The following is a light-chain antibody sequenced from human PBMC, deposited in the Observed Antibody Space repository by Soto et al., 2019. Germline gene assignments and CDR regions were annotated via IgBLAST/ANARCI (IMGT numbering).Light chain of an antibody. J-gene: IGLJ1*01. Sequence: QSVLTQPPSASGTPGQRVTISCSGSSANIGSNTVSWYQQVPGTAPKLLIYSNSERPSGVPDRFSGSKSGTSASLAISGLQSEDEADYYCQSYDSSLSGSYVFGTGTKLTVL. CDR1: SANIGSNT. CDR3: QSYDSSLSGSYV. V-gene: IGLV1-44*01. CDR2: SNS.